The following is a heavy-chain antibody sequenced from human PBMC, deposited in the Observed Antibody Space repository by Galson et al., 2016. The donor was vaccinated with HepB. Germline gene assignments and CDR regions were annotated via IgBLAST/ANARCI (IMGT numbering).Heavy chain of an antibody. D-gene: IGHD3-10*01. CDR1: GFSLNTGGVA. CDR2: LYWDDVT. CDR3: AHWGEQIRGYWYFDL. V-gene: IGHV2-5*02. Sequence: PALVKPTQTLTLTCTFSGFSLNTGGVAVGWIRQPPGKALEWLALLYWDDVTRYSPSLKSRLTTTKDTSKNQVVLTMTNMDPVDTATYYCAHWGEQIRGYWYFDLWGRGTLVTVSS. J-gene: IGHJ2*01.